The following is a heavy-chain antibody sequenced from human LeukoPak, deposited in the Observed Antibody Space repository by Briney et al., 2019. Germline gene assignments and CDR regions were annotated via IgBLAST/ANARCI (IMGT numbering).Heavy chain of an antibody. CDR2: ISYDGSNK. Sequence: GGSLRLSCAASGFTFSSYGMHWVRQAPGKGLEWVAVISYDGSNKYYADSVKGRFTISRDNSKNTLYLQMNSLRAEDTAVYYCARGYCSGGNCYDYWGQGTLVTVSS. J-gene: IGHJ4*02. CDR1: GFTFSSYG. D-gene: IGHD2-15*01. CDR3: ARGYCSGGNCYDY. V-gene: IGHV3-30*03.